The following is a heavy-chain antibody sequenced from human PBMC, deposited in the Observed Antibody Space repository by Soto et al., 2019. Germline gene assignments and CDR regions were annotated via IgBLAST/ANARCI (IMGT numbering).Heavy chain of an antibody. J-gene: IGHJ6*03. D-gene: IGHD2-15*01. CDR1: GYTFTSYD. CDR3: ARDGVSYCSGGSCYGLYYYYYMDV. Sequence: GASVKVSCKASGYTFTSYDINWVRQATGQGLEWMGWMNPNSGNTGYAQKFQGRVTMTRNTSTSTAYMELSSLRSEDTAVYYCARDGVSYCSGGSCYGLYYYYYMDVWGKGTTVTVSS. V-gene: IGHV1-8*01. CDR2: MNPNSGNT.